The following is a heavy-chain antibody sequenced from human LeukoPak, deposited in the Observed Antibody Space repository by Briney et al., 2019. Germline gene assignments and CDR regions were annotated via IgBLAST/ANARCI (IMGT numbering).Heavy chain of an antibody. Sequence: GGSLRLSCAASGFTFSTYGMTWVRQAPGKGLEWVSAISGSGGSPYYADSVKGRFTVSRDNSKNMLYLQMNSLRAEDTAVYFCAKDVSAAAGQDAFDIWGQGTLVTVSS. D-gene: IGHD6-13*01. CDR3: AKDVSAAAGQDAFDI. CDR1: GFTFSTYG. J-gene: IGHJ3*02. V-gene: IGHV3-23*01. CDR2: ISGSGGSP.